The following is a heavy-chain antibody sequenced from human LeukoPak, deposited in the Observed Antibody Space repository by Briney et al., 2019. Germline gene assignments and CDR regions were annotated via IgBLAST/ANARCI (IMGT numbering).Heavy chain of an antibody. V-gene: IGHV1-69*01. CDR2: LIPMFGTP. D-gene: IGHD6-13*01. Sequence: ASVKVSCTASGGIFSRYAITWVRQAPGLGLEWMGGLIPMFGTPNYAQKFQGRVTITADESTSTAYMELSSLTSEDTAFYYCARGGETAAGISSSFDYWGQGTLVTVSS. J-gene: IGHJ4*02. CDR1: GGIFSRYA. CDR3: ARGGETAAGISSSFDY.